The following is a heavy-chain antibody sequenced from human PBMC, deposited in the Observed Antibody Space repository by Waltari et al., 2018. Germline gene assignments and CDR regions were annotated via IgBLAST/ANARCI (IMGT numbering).Heavy chain of an antibody. CDR2: ISWDGGST. Sequence: EVQLVESGGVVVQPGGSLRLSCAASGFTFDDYAMHWVRQAPGKGLEWVSLISWDGGSTYYADSVKGRFTISRDNSKNSLYLQMNSLRAEDTALYYCAKDMERWLHLDAFDIWGQGTMVTVSS. V-gene: IGHV3-43D*03. CDR1: GFTFDDYA. D-gene: IGHD5-12*01. J-gene: IGHJ3*02. CDR3: AKDMERWLHLDAFDI.